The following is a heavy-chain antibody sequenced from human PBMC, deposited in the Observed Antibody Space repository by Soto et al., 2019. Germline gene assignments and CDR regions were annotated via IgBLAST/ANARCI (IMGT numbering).Heavy chain of an antibody. J-gene: IGHJ6*03. Sequence: GGSLRLSCAASGFTFSSYWMSWVRQAPGKGLEWVANIKQDGSEKYYVDSGKGRFTISRDNAKNSLYLQMNSLRAEDTAVYYCASDLGYCSGGSCYHYYYYMDVWGKGTTVTVSS. CDR2: IKQDGSEK. CDR1: GFTFSSYW. CDR3: ASDLGYCSGGSCYHYYYYMDV. V-gene: IGHV3-7*01. D-gene: IGHD2-15*01.